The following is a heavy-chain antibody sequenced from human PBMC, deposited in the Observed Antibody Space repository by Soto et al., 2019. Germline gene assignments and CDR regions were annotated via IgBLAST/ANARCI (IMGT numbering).Heavy chain of an antibody. CDR1: GFTFSSYS. CDR2: ISSSSSTI. J-gene: IGHJ4*02. V-gene: IGHV3-48*01. Sequence: GSLRLSCAASGFTFSSYSMNWVRQAPGKGLEWVSYISSSSSTIYYADSVKGRFTISRDNAKNSLYLQMNSLRAEDTAVYYCARDPSNCSGGSCRETVDYWGQGTLVTVSS. CDR3: ARDPSNCSGGSCRETVDY. D-gene: IGHD2-15*01.